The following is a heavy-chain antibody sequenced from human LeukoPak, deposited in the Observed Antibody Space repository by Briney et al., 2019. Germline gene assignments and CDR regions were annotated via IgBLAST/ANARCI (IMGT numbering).Heavy chain of an antibody. CDR1: GYTFTGYY. J-gene: IGHJ5*02. CDR2: INPNSGGT. V-gene: IGHV1-2*02. Sequence: GASVKVSCKASGYTFTGYYMHWVRQAPGQGLEWMGWINPNSGGTKYAQKSQGRVTMTRDTSISTAYMELSRLRSDDTAVYYCARAGYCSGGYCYRNWFDPWGQGTLVTVSS. CDR3: ARAGYCSGGYCYRNWFDP. D-gene: IGHD2-15*01.